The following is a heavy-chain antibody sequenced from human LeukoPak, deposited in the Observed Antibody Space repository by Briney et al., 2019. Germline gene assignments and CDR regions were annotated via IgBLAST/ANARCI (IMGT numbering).Heavy chain of an antibody. CDR2: IKSKTDGGTA. CDR3: TTESRGSSGWYGAFDI. J-gene: IGHJ3*02. V-gene: IGHV3-15*01. D-gene: IGHD6-19*01. Sequence: GGSLRLSCAASGFIFYNAWLDWVRQAPGKGLEWVGRIKSKTDGGTADYPAPVKGRFTISRDDSTNTLFLQMNSLRTEDTAVYYCTTESRGSSGWYGAFDIWGQGTMVTVSS. CDR1: GFIFYNAW.